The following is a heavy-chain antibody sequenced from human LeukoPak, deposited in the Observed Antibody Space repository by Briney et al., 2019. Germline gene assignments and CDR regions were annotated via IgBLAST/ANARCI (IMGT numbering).Heavy chain of an antibody. CDR1: GFTFSRSW. Sequence: PGGSLRLSCADSGFTFSRSWMHWVRQAPGKGLEWVATMNKDGSEIFYVDSVKGRFTISRDNAEKSLYLQMNSLRAEDTAVYFCARGDGFLIDYYGQGTLVTVSS. J-gene: IGHJ4*02. D-gene: IGHD2-2*03. CDR3: ARGDGFLIDY. V-gene: IGHV3-7*01. CDR2: MNKDGSEI.